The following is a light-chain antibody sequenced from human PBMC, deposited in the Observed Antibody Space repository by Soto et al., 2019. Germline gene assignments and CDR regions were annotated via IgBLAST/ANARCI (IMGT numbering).Light chain of an antibody. J-gene: IGLJ1*01. CDR1: SGDIGSYNR. Sequence: SCTGTSGDIGSYNRVSWYQQHPGKAPKLIIYEVTDRPSGVSNRFSGSKSGNTASLTISGLQAEDEAEYYCSSYTNINTRACVFGTGTKVTVL. CDR3: SSYTNINTRACV. CDR2: EVT. V-gene: IGLV2-14*01.